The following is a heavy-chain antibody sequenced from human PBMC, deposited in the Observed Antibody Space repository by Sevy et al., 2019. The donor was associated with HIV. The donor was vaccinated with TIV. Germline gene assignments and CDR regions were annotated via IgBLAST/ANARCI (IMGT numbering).Heavy chain of an antibody. CDR3: ARAPPVRSGDDSLNWFDP. D-gene: IGHD5-12*01. CDR1: GGSISSYY. V-gene: IGHV4-59*01. J-gene: IGHJ5*02. Sequence: SETLSLTCSVSGGSISSYYWNWLRQPPGKGLEWIGCIYYSGSTDYNPSLKSRVTISVDTSKNQFSLRLKSGTAADTAVYYCARAPPVRSGDDSLNWFDPWGQGTLVTVSS. CDR2: IYYSGST.